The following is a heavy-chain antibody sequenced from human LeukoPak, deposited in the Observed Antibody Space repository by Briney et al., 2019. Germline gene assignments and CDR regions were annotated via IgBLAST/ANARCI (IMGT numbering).Heavy chain of an antibody. CDR3: AKQQGIAAAGTDY. CDR2: ISGSGGST. Sequence: GGSLRLSCAASGFTFSNYAMSWVSQAPGRGLEWVSAISGSGGSTYYADSVKGRFTISRDNSKNTLYLQMNSLRAEDTAVYYCAKQQGIAAAGTDYWGQGTLVTVSS. J-gene: IGHJ4*02. V-gene: IGHV3-23*01. D-gene: IGHD6-13*01. CDR1: GFTFSNYA.